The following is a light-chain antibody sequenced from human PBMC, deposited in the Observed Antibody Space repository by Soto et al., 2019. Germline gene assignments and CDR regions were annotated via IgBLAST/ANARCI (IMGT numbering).Light chain of an antibody. V-gene: IGKV3-20*01. CDR3: QQYGSSPLT. J-gene: IGKJ4*01. Sequence: EIVLTQSPGTLCLSPGERATLSCRASQSVSSSYLAWYQQKPGQAPRLLIYGASSRATGIPDRFSGSGSGTDFTLTINRLEPEDFAVSFCQQYGSSPLTFGGGTKVDIK. CDR2: GAS. CDR1: QSVSSSY.